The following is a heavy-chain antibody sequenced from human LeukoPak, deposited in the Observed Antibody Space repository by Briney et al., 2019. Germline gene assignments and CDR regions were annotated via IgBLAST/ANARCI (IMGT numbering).Heavy chain of an antibody. Sequence: TGGSLRLSCAASGFTFSNHYMNWVRQAPGKGLEWVSSISGGSSAMYYADSVKGRFTISRVNAKSSLYLQMDSLRAEDTAIYYCARQCSIISCLWGQGTLVTVSS. CDR2: ISGGSSAM. D-gene: IGHD2-2*01. CDR3: ARQCSIISCL. V-gene: IGHV3-69-1*01. J-gene: IGHJ4*02. CDR1: GFTFSNHY.